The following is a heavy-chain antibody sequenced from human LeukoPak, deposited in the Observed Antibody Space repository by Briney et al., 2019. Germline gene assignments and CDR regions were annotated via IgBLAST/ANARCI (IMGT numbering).Heavy chain of an antibody. D-gene: IGHD3-9*01. CDR3: ARTPMYYDILTGYTYNWFDP. Sequence: GGSLRLSCAASGFTFSNAWMNWVRQAPGKGLEWVSYISSSGSTIYYADSVKGRFTISRDNAKNSLYLQTNSLRAEDTAVYYCARTPMYYDILTGYTYNWFDPWGQGTLVTVSS. V-gene: IGHV3-48*04. CDR1: GFTFSNAW. CDR2: ISSSGSTI. J-gene: IGHJ5*02.